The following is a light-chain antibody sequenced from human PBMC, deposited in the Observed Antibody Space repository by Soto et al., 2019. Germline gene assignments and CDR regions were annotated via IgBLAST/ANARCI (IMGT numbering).Light chain of an antibody. V-gene: IGLV2-11*01. CDR1: SSDVGGYNY. J-gene: IGLJ1*01. CDR2: DVS. CDR3: CSYAGSYTYV. Sequence: QSALTQPRSVSGSPGQSVTISCTGTSSDVGGYNYVSWYQQHPGKAPKLMIYDVSKRPSGVPDRFSGSKSGNTASLTISGLQAEDEGDYYCCSYAGSYTYVFGIGTKLTVL.